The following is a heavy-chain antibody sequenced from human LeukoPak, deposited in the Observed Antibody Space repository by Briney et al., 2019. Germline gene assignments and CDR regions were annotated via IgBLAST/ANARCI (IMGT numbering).Heavy chain of an antibody. CDR2: INHNGNVN. CDR3: ANAGAFDI. Sequence: GGSLRLSCAASGFTFSSYWMNWARQAPGKGLEWVASINHNGNVNYYVDSVKGRFTISRDNAKNSLYLQMSNLRAEDTAVYYCANAGAFDIWGQGTMVTVSS. V-gene: IGHV3-7*03. D-gene: IGHD6-13*01. CDR1: GFTFSSYW. J-gene: IGHJ3*02.